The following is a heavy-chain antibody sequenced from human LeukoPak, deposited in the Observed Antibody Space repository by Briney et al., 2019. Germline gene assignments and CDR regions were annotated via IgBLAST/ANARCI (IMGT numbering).Heavy chain of an antibody. CDR3: ARGYSNFPYYYMDV. CDR2: IYYSGST. V-gene: IGHV4-30-4*08. J-gene: IGHJ6*03. CDR1: GGSVSSSNYY. D-gene: IGHD4-11*01. Sequence: PSETLSLTCTVSGGSVSSSNYYWDWIRQPPGKGLEWIGYIYYSGSTYYNPSLKSRVTISVDTSKNQFSLQLSSVTAADTAVYYCARGYSNFPYYYMDVWGKGTTVTVSS.